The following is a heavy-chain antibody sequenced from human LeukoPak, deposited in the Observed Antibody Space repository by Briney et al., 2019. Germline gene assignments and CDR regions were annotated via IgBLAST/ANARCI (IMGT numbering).Heavy chain of an antibody. CDR2: VSSSGSTI. CDR1: GFTFSDHG. J-gene: IGHJ3*02. V-gene: IGHV3-48*01. CDR3: ARAQDYDSSGYVDAFDM. Sequence: GGSLRLSCAASGFTFSDHGMQWVRQAPGRGLEWVSFVSSSGSTISYADSVKGRFTISRDNSKNTLYLQMNSLRVEDTAVYYCARAQDYDSSGYVDAFDMWGQGTMVTVSS. D-gene: IGHD3-22*01.